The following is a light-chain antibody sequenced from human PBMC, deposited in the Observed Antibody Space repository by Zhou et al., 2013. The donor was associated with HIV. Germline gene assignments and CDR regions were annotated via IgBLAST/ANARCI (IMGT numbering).Light chain of an antibody. J-gene: IGKJ2*01. Sequence: DIQMTQSPSSLSASVGDRVTITCRASQSISSYLNWYLQKPGKAPKLLIYAASSLQSGVPSRFSGSGSGTDFTLIISSLQPEDFATYYCQQSYSTPRTFGPGDRRWRSN. CDR1: QSISSY. V-gene: IGKV1-39*01. CDR3: QQSYSTPRT. CDR2: AAS.